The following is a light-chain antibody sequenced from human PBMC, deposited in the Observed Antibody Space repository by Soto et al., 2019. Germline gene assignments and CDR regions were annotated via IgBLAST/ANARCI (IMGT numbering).Light chain of an antibody. V-gene: IGKV3-15*01. J-gene: IGKJ1*01. CDR3: QQYNKWPLT. CDR2: GAS. Sequence: IMMTQSPATLSVSPKKVDTGSCRASQSVNTNLAWYQQIPGQAPRLLIYGASTRATGVPARFSGGGSGTEFTLTMSCLQSEDYKVYYCQQYNKWPLTFGQGTKVDIK. CDR1: QSVNTN.